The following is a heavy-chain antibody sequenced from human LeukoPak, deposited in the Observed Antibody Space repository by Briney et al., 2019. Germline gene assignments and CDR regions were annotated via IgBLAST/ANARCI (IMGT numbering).Heavy chain of an antibody. CDR3: ASAYYDYVWGSYRHGAFDI. J-gene: IGHJ3*02. CDR1: GYTFTGYY. Sequence: ASVKVSCKASGYTFTGYYMHWVRQAPGQGLEWMGWINPNSGGTNYAQKFQGRVTMTRDTSISTAYMELSRLRSDDTAVYYCASAYYDYVWGSYRHGAFDIWGQGTMLTVSS. CDR2: INPNSGGT. V-gene: IGHV1-2*02. D-gene: IGHD3-16*02.